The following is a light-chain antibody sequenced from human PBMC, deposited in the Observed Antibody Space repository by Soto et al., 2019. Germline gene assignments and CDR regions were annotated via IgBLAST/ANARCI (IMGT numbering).Light chain of an antibody. CDR2: DAS. CDR1: QSISTY. CDR3: QQYYNWWT. V-gene: IGKV3D-15*01. J-gene: IGKJ1*01. Sequence: EVVLTQSPATLSLSPGERATLSCTASQSISTYLTWYQHKPGQAPRLLIYDASRRAPGIPARFSGSGSGTEFTLTISSLQSEDFAVYHCQQYYNWWTFGQGTKVDIK.